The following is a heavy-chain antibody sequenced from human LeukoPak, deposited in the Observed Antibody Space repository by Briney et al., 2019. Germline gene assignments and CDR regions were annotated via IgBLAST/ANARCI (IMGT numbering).Heavy chain of an antibody. CDR1: GFTYSNAW. D-gene: IGHD6-19*01. J-gene: IGHJ4*02. CDR2: IKSKTDGGTT. V-gene: IGHV3-15*01. Sequence: GGSLRLSCAASGFTYSNAWMSWARQAPGKGLEWLGRIKSKTDGGTTDYAAAVKGRFTISRDDSKNTLYLQMNSLKTEDTAVYYCTTTPGRQWLVRNYWGQGTLVTVSS. CDR3: TTTPGRQWLVRNY.